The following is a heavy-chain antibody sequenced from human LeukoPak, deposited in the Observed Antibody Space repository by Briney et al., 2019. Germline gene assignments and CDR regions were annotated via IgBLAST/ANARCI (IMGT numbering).Heavy chain of an antibody. Sequence: ASVKVSCKASGYTLRSYGITWVRQAPGQGLEWMGWISAYNGNTKHPQKLQRRVTMTTDTSTSTAYMELRSLRSDDTAVYYCARGPIIDIVIVPAADDYYYMDVWGKGTTVTVSS. CDR2: ISAYNGNT. J-gene: IGHJ6*03. D-gene: IGHD2-2*01. CDR3: ARGPIIDIVIVPAADDYYYMDV. V-gene: IGHV1-18*01. CDR1: GYTLRSYG.